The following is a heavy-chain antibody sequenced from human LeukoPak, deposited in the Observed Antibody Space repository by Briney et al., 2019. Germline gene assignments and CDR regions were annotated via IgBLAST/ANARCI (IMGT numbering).Heavy chain of an antibody. D-gene: IGHD2-2*02. V-gene: IGHV1-69*05. CDR1: GGSFSSFA. CDR3: ARGPKLEVAPGPIHWYFDL. J-gene: IGHJ2*01. CDR2: IIPFLGTS. Sequence: ASVKVSYKASGGSFSSFAISWLRQAPGQGLEWMGGIIPFLGTSNYARQFQGRVTISTDESTATAYMALSSLTSDDTAVYFCARGPKLEVAPGPIHWYFDLWGRGTRVTVSS.